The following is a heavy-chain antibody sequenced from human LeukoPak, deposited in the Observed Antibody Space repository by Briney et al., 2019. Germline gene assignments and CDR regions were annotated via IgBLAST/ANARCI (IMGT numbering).Heavy chain of an antibody. CDR3: AREGYSYGSWYYYGMDV. D-gene: IGHD5-18*01. V-gene: IGHV4-59*01. J-gene: IGHJ6*02. CDR2: IYYSGST. Sequence: SETLPLTCTVSGGSISSYYWSWIRQPPGKGLEWIGYIYYSGSTNYNPSLKSRVTISVDTSKNQFSLKLSSVTAADTAVYYCAREGYSYGSWYYYGMDVWGQGTTVTVSS. CDR1: GGSISSYY.